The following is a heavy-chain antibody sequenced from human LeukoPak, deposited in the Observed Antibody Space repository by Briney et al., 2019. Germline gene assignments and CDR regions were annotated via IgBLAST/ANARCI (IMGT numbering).Heavy chain of an antibody. CDR1: GFTFSSYG. V-gene: IGHV3-30*03. Sequence: GRSLRLSCAASGFTFSSYGMHWVRQAPGKGPEWVAVISYDGSNKKYADSVKGRFTISRVNSQKTLYLQMNSLRAEDAAVYYCARGAARMVEMGTMISFEYWGQGTLVTVSS. CDR2: ISYDGSNK. J-gene: IGHJ4*02. CDR3: ARGAARMVEMGTMISFEY. D-gene: IGHD5-24*01.